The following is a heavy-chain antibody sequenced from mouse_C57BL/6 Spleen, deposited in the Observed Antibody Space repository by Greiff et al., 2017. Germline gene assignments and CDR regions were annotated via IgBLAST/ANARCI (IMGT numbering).Heavy chain of an antibody. CDR1: GFSLTSYG. V-gene: IGHV2-2*01. J-gene: IGHJ4*01. D-gene: IGHD1-1*01. CDR3: ARRGGSSYVAMDY. Sequence: VQLQESGPGLVQPSQSLSITCTVSGFSLTSYGVHWVRQSPGKGLEWLGVIWSGGSTDYNAAFISRLSISKDNSKSQVFFKMNSLQADDTAIYYWARRGGSSYVAMDYWGQGTSVTVSS. CDR2: IWSGGST.